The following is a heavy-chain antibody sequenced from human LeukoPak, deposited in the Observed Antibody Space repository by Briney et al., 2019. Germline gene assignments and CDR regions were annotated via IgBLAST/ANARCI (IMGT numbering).Heavy chain of an antibody. Sequence: GRSLRLSCAASGFTFSSYAMHWVRQAPGKGLEWVAVVSYDGSNKYYADSVKGRFTISRDNSKNTLYLQMNSLRAEDTAVYYSAKVAKYYYGSETYYFFEHWGQGTPVTASS. V-gene: IGHV3-30*04. CDR2: VSYDGSNK. J-gene: IGHJ4*02. CDR3: AKVAKYYYGSETYYFFEH. CDR1: GFTFSSYA. D-gene: IGHD3-10*01.